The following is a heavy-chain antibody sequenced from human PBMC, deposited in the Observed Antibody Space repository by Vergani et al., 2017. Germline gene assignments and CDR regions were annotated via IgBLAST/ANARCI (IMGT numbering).Heavy chain of an antibody. J-gene: IGHJ5*02. V-gene: IGHV4-34*01. D-gene: IGHD6-19*01. Sequence: QVQLQQWGAGLLKPSETLSLTCAVYGGSFSGYYWSWIRQPPGKGLEWIGEINHSGSTNYNPSLKSRVTISVDTSKNQFSLKLSSVTAADTAVYYCARDPSTGAVAGTNWFDPWGQGTLVTVSS. CDR1: GGSFSGYY. CDR3: ARDPSTGAVAGTNWFDP. CDR2: INHSGST.